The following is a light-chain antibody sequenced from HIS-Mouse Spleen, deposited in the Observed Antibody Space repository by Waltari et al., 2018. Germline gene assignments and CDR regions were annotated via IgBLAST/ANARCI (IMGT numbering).Light chain of an antibody. V-gene: IGLV2-14*03. CDR2: DVS. CDR1: SSDVGGYNY. J-gene: IGLJ2*01. Sequence: QSALTQPASVSGSPGQSITISCTGTSSDVGGYNYVSWYQQHPGKAPKLMIYDVSNRPSGVAMRFSGSKAGNTASLTISGLQAEDEADYYCSSYTSSSTLVVFGGGTKLTVL. CDR3: SSYTSSSTLVV.